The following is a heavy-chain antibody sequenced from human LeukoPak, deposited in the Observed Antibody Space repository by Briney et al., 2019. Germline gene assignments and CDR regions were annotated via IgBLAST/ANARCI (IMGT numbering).Heavy chain of an antibody. V-gene: IGHV3-53*01. D-gene: IGHD4-17*01. CDR3: ARYLPATAVTAPGAFDI. J-gene: IGHJ3*02. CDR1: RFTVSSNY. Sequence: PGGSLRLSCAASRFTVSSNYMNWVRQAPGKGLEWVSVISSGGRTYYADSVEGRCAISRDNSKNTLFLQMNSLRAEDTAVYYCARYLPATAVTAPGAFDIWGQGTMVTVS. CDR2: ISSGGRT.